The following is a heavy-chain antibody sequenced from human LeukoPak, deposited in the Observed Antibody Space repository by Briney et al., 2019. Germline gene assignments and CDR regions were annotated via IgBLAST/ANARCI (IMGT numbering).Heavy chain of an antibody. J-gene: IGHJ3*02. Sequence: ASVKVSCKASGYTFTSYGISWVRQAPGQGLEWMGWISAYNGNTNYAQKLQGRVTMTTDTSTSTAYMELRSLRSDDTAVYYCASGDYYDSSGYYKGGAFDIWGQGTMVTVSS. CDR3: ASGDYYDSSGYYKGGAFDI. CDR2: ISAYNGNT. D-gene: IGHD3-22*01. CDR1: GYTFTSYG. V-gene: IGHV1-18*01.